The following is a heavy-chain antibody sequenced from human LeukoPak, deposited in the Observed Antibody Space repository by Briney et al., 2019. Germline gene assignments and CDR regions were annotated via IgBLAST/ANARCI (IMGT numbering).Heavy chain of an antibody. CDR1: GGSFSGYY. J-gene: IGHJ4*02. V-gene: IGHV4-34*01. CDR3: ARGRKKWFGESFSY. CDR2: INHSGST. D-gene: IGHD3-10*01. Sequence: SETLSLTCAVYGGSFSGYYWSWIRQPPGKGLEWIGEINHSGSTNYNPSLKSRVTISVDTSKNQFSLKLSSVTAADTAVYYCARGRKKWFGESFSYWGQGTLVTVSS.